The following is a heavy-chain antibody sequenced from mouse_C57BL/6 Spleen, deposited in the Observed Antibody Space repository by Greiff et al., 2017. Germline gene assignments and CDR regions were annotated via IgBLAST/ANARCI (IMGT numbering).Heavy chain of an antibody. CDR3: ARGDSSLFAY. CDR2: IDPSDSYT. Sequence: VQLQQPGAELVMPGASVKLSCKASGYTFTSYWMHWVKQRPGQGLEWIGEIDPSDSYTNYNQKFKGKSTLTVDKSSSTAYMQLSSLTSEDSAVYYWARGDSSLFAYWGQGTLVTVSA. V-gene: IGHV1-69*01. CDR1: GYTFTSYW. J-gene: IGHJ3*01.